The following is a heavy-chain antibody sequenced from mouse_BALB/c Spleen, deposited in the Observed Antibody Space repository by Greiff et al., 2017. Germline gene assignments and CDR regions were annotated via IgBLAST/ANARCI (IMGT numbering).Heavy chain of an antibody. CDR2: INPGSGGT. CDR3: ARNGNFHYWYFDV. CDR1: GYAFTNYL. Sequence: VQLQQSGAELVRPGTSVKVSCKASGYAFTNYLIEWVKQRPGQGLEWIGVINPGSGGTNYNEKFKGKATLTADKSSSTAYMQLSSLTSDDSAVYFCARNGNFHYWYFDVWGAGTTVTVSS. D-gene: IGHD2-1*01. V-gene: IGHV1-54*01. J-gene: IGHJ1*01.